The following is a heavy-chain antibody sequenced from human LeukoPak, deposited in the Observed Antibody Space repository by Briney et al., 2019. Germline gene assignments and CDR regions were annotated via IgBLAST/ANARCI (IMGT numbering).Heavy chain of an antibody. CDR3: AKQYCSSTSCIGGGDY. Sequence: AGGSLRLSCAASGFTFSSYAMSWVRQAPGKGLEWVSATTSSGGSTYYADSVKGRFTTSRDNSKNTLYLQMNSLRAEDTALYYCAKQYCSSTSCIGGGDYWGQGTLVTVSS. J-gene: IGHJ4*02. CDR1: GFTFSSYA. CDR2: TTSSGGST. V-gene: IGHV3-23*01. D-gene: IGHD2-2*01.